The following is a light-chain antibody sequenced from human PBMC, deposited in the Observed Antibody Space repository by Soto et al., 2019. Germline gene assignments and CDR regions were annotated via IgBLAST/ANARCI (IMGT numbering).Light chain of an antibody. CDR2: DTY. Sequence: QSVLTQPPSVSAAPGQKVILSCSGRSFNVGNNYVCWYQQVAGTAPKLLIYDTYKRPSGIPDRFSGSKSGTLATLGITGLQTGDEAYYYCASWDSSVSGVVFGGGTQLTVL. CDR3: ASWDSSVSGVV. CDR1: SFNVGNNY. V-gene: IGLV1-51*01. J-gene: IGLJ3*02.